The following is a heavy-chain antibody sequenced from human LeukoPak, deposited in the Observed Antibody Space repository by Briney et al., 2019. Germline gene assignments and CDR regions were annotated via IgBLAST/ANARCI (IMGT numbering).Heavy chain of an antibody. Sequence: GGSLRLSCAASGFTFSSYAMSWVRQAPGKGLEWVSAISGSVGSTYYAASVKGRFTISRDNSKNTLYLQMNSLRAEDTAVYYCAKVGTAYYFDYWGRGTLVTVSS. CDR1: GFTFSSYA. J-gene: IGHJ4*02. CDR3: AKVGTAYYFDY. V-gene: IGHV3-23*01. CDR2: ISGSVGST. D-gene: IGHD2-21*02.